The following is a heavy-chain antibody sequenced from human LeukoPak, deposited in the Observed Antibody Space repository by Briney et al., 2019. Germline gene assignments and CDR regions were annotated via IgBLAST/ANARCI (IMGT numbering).Heavy chain of an antibody. V-gene: IGHV3-30*18. CDR1: GFTFSSYG. D-gene: IGHD6-13*01. CDR3: AKGMRDSSSWYGYYYYYGMDV. CDR2: ISYDGSNK. J-gene: IGHJ6*02. Sequence: PGRPLRLSCAASGFTFSSYGMHWVRQAPGKGLEWVAVISYDGSNKYYADSVKGRFTISRGNSKNTLYLQMNSLRAEDTAVYYCAKGMRDSSSWYGYYYYYGMDVWGQGTTVTVSS.